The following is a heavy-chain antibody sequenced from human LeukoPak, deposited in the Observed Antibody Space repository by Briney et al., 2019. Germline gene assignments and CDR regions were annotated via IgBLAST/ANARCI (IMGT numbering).Heavy chain of an antibody. CDR2: THYSGTT. CDR3: ARYYFDGSGYSNWFDP. V-gene: IGHV4-31*03. Sequence: SETLSLTCTVSGGSISSGGHYWTWIRPHPGKGLEWIAYTHYSGTTYYNPSLKSRVTISLDTSKNQLSLKLSSVTAADTAVYYCARYYFDGSGYSNWFDPWGQGTLVTVSS. D-gene: IGHD3-22*01. CDR1: GGSISSGGHY. J-gene: IGHJ5*02.